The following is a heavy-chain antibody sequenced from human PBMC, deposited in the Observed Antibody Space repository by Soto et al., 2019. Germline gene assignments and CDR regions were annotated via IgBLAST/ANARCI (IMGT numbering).Heavy chain of an antibody. CDR2: IYYSGST. CDR1: GGSISSGGYY. Sequence: PSETLSLTCTVSGGSISSGGYYWSWIRQHPGKGLEWIGYIYYSGSTYYNPSLKSRVTTSLDTSKSQFSLKLSSVTAADTAVYFCARDPLLWFGALGEEYYYNGMDVWGQGTTVTVSS. V-gene: IGHV4-31*03. CDR3: ARDPLLWFGALGEEYYYNGMDV. J-gene: IGHJ6*02. D-gene: IGHD3-10*01.